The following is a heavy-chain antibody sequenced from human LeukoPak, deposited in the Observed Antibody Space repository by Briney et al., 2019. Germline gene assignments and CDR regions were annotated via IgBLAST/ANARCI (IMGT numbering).Heavy chain of an antibody. V-gene: IGHV4-30-4*01. D-gene: IGHD3-9*01. Sequence: SETLSLTCTVSGGSISSGDYYWSWIRQPPGKGLEWIGYIYYSGSTYYNPSLKSRVTISVDTSKNQFSLKLSSVTAADTAVYYCARYWGPDLRLYYDILTGLSGGWFDPWGQGTLVTVSS. CDR2: IYYSGST. CDR1: GGSISSGDYY. CDR3: ARYWGPDLRLYYDILTGLSGGWFDP. J-gene: IGHJ5*02.